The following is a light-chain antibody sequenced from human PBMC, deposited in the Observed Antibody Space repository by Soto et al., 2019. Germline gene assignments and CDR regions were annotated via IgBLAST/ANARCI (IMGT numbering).Light chain of an antibody. CDR1: QSVRNW. V-gene: IGKV1-5*01. J-gene: IGKJ2*01. CDR3: QHYNSYPYT. CDR2: DAS. Sequence: DIQMTQSPSTLFASVGDRVTITCRASQSVRNWLAWYQQKPGKAPKLLIYDASSLESGVPSRFSGSGSGTEFTLTISSLQPDDFATYYCQHYNSYPYTFGQGTKVDIK.